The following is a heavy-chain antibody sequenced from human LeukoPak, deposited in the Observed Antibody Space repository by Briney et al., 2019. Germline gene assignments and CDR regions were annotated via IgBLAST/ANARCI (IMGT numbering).Heavy chain of an antibody. J-gene: IGHJ4*02. CDR2: ISAYNGNT. V-gene: IGHV1-18*01. CDR1: RYTFTNDG. D-gene: IGHD3-10*02. Sequence: ASVKVSCKASRYTFTNDGITWVRQAPGQGLEWMGWISAYNGNTNYAQKLQGRVTMTTDTSTSTAYMELRSLRSDDTAVYYCARWEGVRDGEPFDYWGQGTLVTVSS. CDR3: ARWEGVRDGEPFDY.